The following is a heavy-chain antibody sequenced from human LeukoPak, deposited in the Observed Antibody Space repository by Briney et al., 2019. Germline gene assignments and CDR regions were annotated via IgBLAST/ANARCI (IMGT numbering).Heavy chain of an antibody. CDR2: ISAYNGNT. Sequence: GASVKVSCKASGYTFTSYGISWVRQAPGQGLEWMGWISAYNGNTNYAQKLQGRVTMTTDTPTSTAYMELRSLRSDDTAVYYCARVIVDRPDCSSTSCYYYYMDVWGQGTTVTFSS. CDR3: ARVIVDRPDCSSTSCYYYYMDV. D-gene: IGHD2-2*01. V-gene: IGHV1-18*01. CDR1: GYTFTSYG. J-gene: IGHJ6*03.